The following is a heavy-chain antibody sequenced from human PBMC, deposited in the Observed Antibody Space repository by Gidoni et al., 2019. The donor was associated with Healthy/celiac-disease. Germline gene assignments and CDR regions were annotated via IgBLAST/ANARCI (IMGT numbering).Heavy chain of an antibody. V-gene: IGHV3-30*18. D-gene: IGHD1-1*01. J-gene: IGHJ3*02. CDR3: AKGGGIDAFDI. CDR2: ISYDGSNK. CDR1: GCTFSSYG. Sequence: QVQLVESGGGVVQPGRSLRLSCAASGCTFSSYGMHWVRQAPGKGLEWVAVISYDGSNKYYADSVKGRFTISRDNSKNTLYLQMNSLRAEDTAVYYCAKGGGIDAFDIWGQGTMVTVSS.